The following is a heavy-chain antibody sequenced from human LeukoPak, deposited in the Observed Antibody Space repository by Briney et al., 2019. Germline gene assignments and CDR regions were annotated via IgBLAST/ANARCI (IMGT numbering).Heavy chain of an antibody. Sequence: SQTLSLTCNVSGDSISSGSYYWSWIRQPAGKGLEWVGRIYTSGSTNYNPSLESRVTISLDTSKNQFSLKVTSVTAADTAVYYCARVFCTGGSCFAGWFDSWGQGTLVTVSS. CDR1: GDSISSGSYY. V-gene: IGHV4-61*02. J-gene: IGHJ5*01. CDR2: IYTSGST. D-gene: IGHD2-8*02. CDR3: ARVFCTGGSCFAGWFDS.